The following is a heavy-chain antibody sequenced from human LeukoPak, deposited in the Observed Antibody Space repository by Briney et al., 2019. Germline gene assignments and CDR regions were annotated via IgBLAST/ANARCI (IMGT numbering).Heavy chain of an antibody. V-gene: IGHV4-30-2*01. CDR2: IYHSGST. J-gene: IGHJ4*02. D-gene: IGHD2-2*01. CDR1: GGSISSGGFY. Sequence: SETLSLTCTVSGGSISSGGFYWSWIRQPPGKGQEWIGYIYHSGSTYYNPSLKSRVTISVDRSKNQFSLKLSSVTAADTAVYYCARAPTSRHYDYWGQGTLVTVSS. CDR3: ARAPTSRHYDY.